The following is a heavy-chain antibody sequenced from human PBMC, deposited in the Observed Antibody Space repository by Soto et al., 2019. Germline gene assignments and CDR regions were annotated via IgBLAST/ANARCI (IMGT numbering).Heavy chain of an antibody. Sequence: PGGSLRLSCAASGFTFSSYSMNWVRQAPGKGLEWVSYISSSSSTIYYADSVKGRFTISRDNAKNSLYLQMNSLRDEDTAVYYCARDEQLGYCTNGVCYAPHNYGMDVWGQGTTVTVSS. D-gene: IGHD2-8*01. J-gene: IGHJ6*02. CDR3: ARDEQLGYCTNGVCYAPHNYGMDV. CDR1: GFTFSSYS. CDR2: ISSSSSTI. V-gene: IGHV3-48*02.